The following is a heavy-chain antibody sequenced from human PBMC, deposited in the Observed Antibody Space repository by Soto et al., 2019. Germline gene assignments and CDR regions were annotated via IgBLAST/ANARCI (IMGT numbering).Heavy chain of an antibody. Sequence: AGGSLRLSCAASGFTFSSYEMNWVRQAPGKGLEWVSYISSSGSTIYYADSVKGRFTISRDNAKNSLYLQMNSLRAEDTAVYYCARDVSMDYGMDVWGQGTTVTVSS. J-gene: IGHJ6*02. CDR3: ARDVSMDYGMDV. CDR1: GFTFSSYE. CDR2: ISSSGSTI. V-gene: IGHV3-48*03. D-gene: IGHD3-10*01.